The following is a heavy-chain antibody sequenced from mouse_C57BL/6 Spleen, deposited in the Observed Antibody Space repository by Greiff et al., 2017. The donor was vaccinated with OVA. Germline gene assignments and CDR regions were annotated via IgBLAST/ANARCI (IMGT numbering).Heavy chain of an antibody. V-gene: IGHV1-64*01. CDR1: GYTFTSYW. CDR3: ARIYDYDEEDWYFDV. Sequence: QVQLQQPGAELVKPGASVKLSCKASGYTFTSYWMHWVKQRPGQGLEWIGMIHPNSGSTNYNEKFKSKATLTVDKSSSTAYMQLSSLTSEDSAVYYCARIYDYDEEDWYFDVWGTGTTVTVSS. D-gene: IGHD2-4*01. J-gene: IGHJ1*03. CDR2: IHPNSGST.